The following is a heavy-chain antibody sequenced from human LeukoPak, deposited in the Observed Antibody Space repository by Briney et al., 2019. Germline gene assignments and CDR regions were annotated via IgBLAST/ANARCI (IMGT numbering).Heavy chain of an antibody. V-gene: IGHV4-59*01. CDR1: GGSISSYY. CDR2: IYYGGST. J-gene: IGHJ4*02. CDR3: SRGAFLTPDY. D-gene: IGHD2/OR15-2a*01. Sequence: PSETLSLTRIVSGGSISSYYWSWIRQPPGKGLEWIGYIYYGGSTNYNPSLKNRVTISVDTSKNQFSLELTSVTAADTAVYYCSRGAFLTPDYWGQGALVTVSS.